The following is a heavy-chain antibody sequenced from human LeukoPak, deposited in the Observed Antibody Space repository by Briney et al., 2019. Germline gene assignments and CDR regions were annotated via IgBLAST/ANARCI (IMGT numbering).Heavy chain of an antibody. CDR2: ISNNGGNK. CDR3: ARDLRRPSYYYDRSVYYPPQYYYGMDV. J-gene: IGHJ6*02. CDR1: GFTFSSYA. Sequence: GGSLRLSCAASGFTFSSYAMHWVRQAPGKGLEYVSAISNNGGNKYYANSVKGRFTISRDNSKNTLHLQMDSLRDEAIAVYYSARDLRRPSYYYDRSVYYPPQYYYGMDVWGQGTTVTVSS. D-gene: IGHD3-22*01. V-gene: IGHV3-64*01.